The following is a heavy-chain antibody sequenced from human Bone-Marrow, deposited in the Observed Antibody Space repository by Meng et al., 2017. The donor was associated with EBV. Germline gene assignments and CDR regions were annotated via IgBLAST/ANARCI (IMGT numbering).Heavy chain of an antibody. CDR2: IYWDDDK. V-gene: IGHV2-5*02. CDR3: AHRLSSGWYDY. Sequence: LKGSVPPLVKHTQTLTLTFSFSGFSLSTDGEGVGWIRQPPGKALEWLALIYWDDDKRYSPSLESRLTITKDTSKNQVVLTMTNMDPVDTATYYCAHRLSSGWYDYWGQGTLVTVSS. CDR1: GFSLSTDGEG. D-gene: IGHD6-19*01. J-gene: IGHJ4*02.